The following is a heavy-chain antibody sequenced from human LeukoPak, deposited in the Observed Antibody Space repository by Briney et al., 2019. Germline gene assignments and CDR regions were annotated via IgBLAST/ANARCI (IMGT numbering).Heavy chain of an antibody. D-gene: IGHD2-2*01. Sequence: PGRSLRLSCAASGFTVSTNYLSWVRQAPGKGLEWVSVIYAGGAAYYADYVKGRFTISRDTSNNTLILQMHSLRVEDTAVYYRARSTSYHFDSWGQGTLVTVSS. CDR3: ARSTSYHFDS. CDR1: GFTVSTNY. J-gene: IGHJ4*02. V-gene: IGHV3-53*01. CDR2: IYAGGAA.